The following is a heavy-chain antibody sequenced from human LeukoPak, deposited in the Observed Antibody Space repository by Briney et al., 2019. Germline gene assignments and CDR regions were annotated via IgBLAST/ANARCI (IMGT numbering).Heavy chain of an antibody. CDR3: ARTITGTPGKWFDP. CDR1: GFSLSTSGMC. D-gene: IGHD1-20*01. J-gene: IGHJ5*02. V-gene: IGHV2-70*11. Sequence: SGPALVQPPQTLTLTCTFSGFSLSTSGMCVSWIRQPPGKAPEWLARIDWDDDKYYSTSLKTRLTISKDTSKNQVVLTMTNMDSVDTATYYCARTITGTPGKWFDPWGQGTLVTVSS. CDR2: IDWDDDK.